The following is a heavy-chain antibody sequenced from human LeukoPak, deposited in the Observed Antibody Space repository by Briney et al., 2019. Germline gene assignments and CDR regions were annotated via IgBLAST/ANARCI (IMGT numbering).Heavy chain of an antibody. Sequence: ASVEVSCKASGYTFTSYYMHWVRQAPGQGLEWMGIINPSGGSTSYAQKFQGRVTMTRDTSTSTVYMELSSLRSEDTAVYYCARDRVIAAAGTTGGYFDYWGQGTLVTVSS. J-gene: IGHJ4*02. CDR2: INPSGGST. CDR1: GYTFTSYY. V-gene: IGHV1-46*01. CDR3: ARDRVIAAAGTTGGYFDY. D-gene: IGHD6-13*01.